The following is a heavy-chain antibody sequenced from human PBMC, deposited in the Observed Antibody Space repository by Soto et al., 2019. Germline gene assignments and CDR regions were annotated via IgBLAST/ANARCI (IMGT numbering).Heavy chain of an antibody. CDR1: GLTISGKKY. V-gene: IGHV3-53*01. D-gene: IGHD1-1*01. CDR2: LYDVDGS. J-gene: IGHJ3*01. Sequence: DVQLVESGGGLIQPGESLRLSCAAFGLTISGKKYVAWVRQAPGKGLEWVSGLYDVDGSFYADSVRGRFTTSSDSSKTTVYLQMNDLRPDDPAVYYCATWHEREHAYDGWGQGTTVTVSS. CDR3: ATWHEREHAYDG.